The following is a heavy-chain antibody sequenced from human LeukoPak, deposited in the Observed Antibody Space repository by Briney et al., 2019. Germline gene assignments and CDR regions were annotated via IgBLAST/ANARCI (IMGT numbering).Heavy chain of an antibody. V-gene: IGHV4-39*07. D-gene: IGHD6-19*01. CDR3: ARDIQMSGWAGTYDY. CDR1: GGSISSSSYY. J-gene: IGHJ4*02. CDR2: IYYSGST. Sequence: PSETLSLTCTVSGGSISSSSYYWGWIRQPPGKGLEWIGSIYYSGSTYYNPSLKSRVTISVDTSKNQFSLKLSSVTAADTAVYYCARDIQMSGWAGTYDYWGQGTLVTVSS.